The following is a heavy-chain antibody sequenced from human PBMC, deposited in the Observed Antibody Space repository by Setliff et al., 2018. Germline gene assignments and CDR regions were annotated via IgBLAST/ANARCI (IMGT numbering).Heavy chain of an antibody. CDR3: AREQWLDPPGYYYMDV. Sequence: SETLSLTCTVSGGSISSYYWSWIRQPAGKGLEWIGHIYIGGSANYNPSLKSRVTMSIDTSKNQFSLKLNSVTAAAMAVYYCAREQWLDPPGYYYMDVWAKGTTVTVSS. CDR2: IYIGGSA. CDR1: GGSISSYY. J-gene: IGHJ6*03. D-gene: IGHD6-19*01. V-gene: IGHV4-4*07.